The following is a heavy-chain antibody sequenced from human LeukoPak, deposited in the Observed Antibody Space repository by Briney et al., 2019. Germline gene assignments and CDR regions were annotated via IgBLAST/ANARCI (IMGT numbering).Heavy chain of an antibody. CDR3: TTENGGSYPD. CDR2: IKSRTNGGTT. D-gene: IGHD1-26*01. V-gene: IGHV3-15*01. Sequence: GGSLRLSCAASGFTFSDYYMSWIRQAPGKGLEWVGRIKSRTNGGTTDYAAPVKGRFTISRDDSKNTLYLQMSSLKTEDAALYYCTTENGGSYPDWGQGTLVTVSS. J-gene: IGHJ4*02. CDR1: GFTFSDYY.